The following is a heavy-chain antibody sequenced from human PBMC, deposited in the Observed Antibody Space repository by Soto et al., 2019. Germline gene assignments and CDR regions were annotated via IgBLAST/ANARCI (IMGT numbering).Heavy chain of an antibody. V-gene: IGHV4-39*07. CDR2: INHSGST. D-gene: IGHD2-2*02. Sequence: SSETLSLTCTVSGGSISSGDYYWSWIRQPPGKGLEWNGEINHSGSTNYNPSLKSRVTISVDTSKNQFSLKLSSVTAADTAVYYCARGPSRLPYLPRGAFDIWGQGTMVTVSS. CDR1: GGSISSGDYY. CDR3: ARGPSRLPYLPRGAFDI. J-gene: IGHJ3*02.